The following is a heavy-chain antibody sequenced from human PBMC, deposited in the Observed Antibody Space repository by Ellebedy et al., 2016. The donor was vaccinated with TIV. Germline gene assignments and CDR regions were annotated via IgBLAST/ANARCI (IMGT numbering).Heavy chain of an antibody. V-gene: IGHV1-3*01. CDR2: INAGNGIS. CDR3: ARARKRRFSSSPLLDF. J-gene: IGHJ4*02. CDR1: GYTFNTYA. D-gene: IGHD6-13*01. Sequence: ASVKVSCXASGYTFNTYALHWVRQAPGQRLEWMGWINAGNGISKYSQKFLGRATITRDTPASTAYMELSSLRSEDTAVYYCARARKRRFSSSPLLDFWGQGTLVTVSS.